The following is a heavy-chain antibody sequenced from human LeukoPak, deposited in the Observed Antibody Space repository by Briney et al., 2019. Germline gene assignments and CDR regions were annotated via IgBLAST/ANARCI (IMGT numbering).Heavy chain of an antibody. D-gene: IGHD5-24*01. CDR2: ISYDGSNK. Sequence: GRSLRLSCAASGFTFSSYGMHWVRQAPGKGLEWVAVISYDGSNKYYADSVKGRFTISRDNSKNTLYLQMNSLRAEDTAVYYCAKDHLEMATAGCFDYWGQGTLVTVSS. V-gene: IGHV3-30*18. J-gene: IGHJ4*02. CDR3: AKDHLEMATAGCFDY. CDR1: GFTFSSYG.